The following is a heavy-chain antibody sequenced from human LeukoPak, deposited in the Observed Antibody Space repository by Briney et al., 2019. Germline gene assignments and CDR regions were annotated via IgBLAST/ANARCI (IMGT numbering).Heavy chain of an antibody. CDR2: ISYDVSNK. CDR3: AKGQMGPYYFDY. CDR1: GFTFSSYG. D-gene: IGHD2-8*01. J-gene: IGHJ4*02. V-gene: IGHV3-30*18. Sequence: RGSLRLSCAASGFTFSSYGTHWVRQAPGKGLEWVAVISYDVSNKYYADSVKGRCTISRDNSKNTQYPQMNSLRAEDTAVYYCAKGQMGPYYFDYWGQGTLVTVSS.